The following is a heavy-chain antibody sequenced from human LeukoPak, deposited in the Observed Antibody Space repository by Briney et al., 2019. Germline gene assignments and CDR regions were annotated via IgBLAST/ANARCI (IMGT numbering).Heavy chain of an antibody. Sequence: GASVKVSCKTSGYTFTNYDISWVRQAPGQGLEWMGWISVYNGNTIYAQNLQGRVTMTTDTSTSTAYMELSSLRSEDTAVYYCASVGARGPQYSGSYYDQDDYWGQGTLVTVSS. CDR3: ASVGARGPQYSGSYYDQDDY. CDR1: GYTFTNYD. CDR2: ISVYNGNT. V-gene: IGHV1-18*01. J-gene: IGHJ4*02. D-gene: IGHD1-26*01.